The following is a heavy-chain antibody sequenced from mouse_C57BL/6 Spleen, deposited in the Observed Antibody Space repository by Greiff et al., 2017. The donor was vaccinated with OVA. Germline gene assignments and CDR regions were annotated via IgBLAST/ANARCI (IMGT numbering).Heavy chain of an antibody. V-gene: IGHV1-55*01. J-gene: IGHJ2*01. Sequence: LVESGAELVKPGASVKMSCKASGYTFTSYWITWVKQRPGQGLEWIGDIYPGSGSTNYNEKFKSKATLTVDTSSSTAYMQLSSLTSEDSAVYYCAEGRYYFDYWGQGTTLTVSS. CDR3: AEGRYYFDY. CDR2: IYPGSGST. CDR1: GYTFTSYW.